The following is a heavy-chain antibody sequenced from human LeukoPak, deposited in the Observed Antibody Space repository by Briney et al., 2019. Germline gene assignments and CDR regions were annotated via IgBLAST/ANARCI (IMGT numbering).Heavy chain of an antibody. CDR2: ISTCGSTI. CDR1: GFSFSDYE. CDR3: ARGSWDF. V-gene: IGHV3-48*03. J-gene: IGHJ4*02. D-gene: IGHD3-10*01. Sequence: GGSLRLSCAASGFSFSDYEMDWVRQAPGKGLEWISYISTCGSTIHYADSVKGRFTISRDNAKNSLYLQMNSLRAEDTAVYYCARGSWDFWGQGTLVTVSS.